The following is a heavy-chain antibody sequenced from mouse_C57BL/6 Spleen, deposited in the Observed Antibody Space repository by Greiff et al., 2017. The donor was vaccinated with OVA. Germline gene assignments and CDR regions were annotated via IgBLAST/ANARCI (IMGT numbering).Heavy chain of an antibody. D-gene: IGHD2-4*01. CDR3: ARGGIYDYDWYFDV. CDR2: INPNNGGT. J-gene: IGHJ1*03. CDR1: GYTFTDYY. Sequence: VQLQQSGPELVKPGASVKISCKASGYTFTDYYMNWVKQSHGKSLEWIGDINPNNGGTSYNQKFKGKATLTVDKSSSTAYMELRSLTSEDSAVYYCARGGIYDYDWYFDVWGTGTTVTVSS. V-gene: IGHV1-26*01.